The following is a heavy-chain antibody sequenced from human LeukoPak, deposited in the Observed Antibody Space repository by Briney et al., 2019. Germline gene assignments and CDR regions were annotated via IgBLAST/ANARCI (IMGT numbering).Heavy chain of an antibody. CDR1: GYTFTGYY. CDR2: INPNSGGT. V-gene: IGHV1-2*02. Sequence: ASVKVSCKASGYTFTGYYMHWVRQAPGQGLEWMGWINPNSGGTNYAQKFQGRVTMTRDTSIGTAYMELSRLRSDDKAVYYCARLRNRFMALDYWGQGTLVTVSS. D-gene: IGHD1-14*01. J-gene: IGHJ4*02. CDR3: ARLRNRFMALDY.